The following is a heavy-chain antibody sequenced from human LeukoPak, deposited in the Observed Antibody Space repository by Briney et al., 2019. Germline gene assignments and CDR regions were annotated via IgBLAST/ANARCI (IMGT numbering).Heavy chain of an antibody. CDR3: ARGRPVRGYYYYMDV. V-gene: IGHV1-24*01. D-gene: IGHD3-10*01. CDR1: GYTLTELS. Sequence: ASVSVSSTVSGYTLTELSMHWVRRAPGKGREWLGGFDPEDGETIYAPKFHGRVTMTEDTSTDTAYMELSRLRSEDTAVYYCARGRPVRGYYYYMDVWGKGTTVTVSS. J-gene: IGHJ6*03. CDR2: FDPEDGET.